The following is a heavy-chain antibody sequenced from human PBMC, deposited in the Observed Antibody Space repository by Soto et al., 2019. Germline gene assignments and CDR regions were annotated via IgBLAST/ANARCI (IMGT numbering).Heavy chain of an antibody. D-gene: IGHD6-19*01. CDR2: ISGSGGST. J-gene: IGHJ4*02. CDR3: AIPRRQQWPRVYFDY. CDR1: GFTFSSYA. V-gene: IGHV3-23*01. Sequence: GXSLRLSCAASGFTFSSYAMSCVRQAPLKGLEWVSAISGSGGSTYYADSVKGRFTISRDNSKNTLYLQMNSLRAEDTAVYYCAIPRRQQWPRVYFDYWGQGTLVTVSS.